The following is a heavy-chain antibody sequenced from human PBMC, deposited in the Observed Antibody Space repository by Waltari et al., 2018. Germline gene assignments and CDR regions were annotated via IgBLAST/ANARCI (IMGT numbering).Heavy chain of an antibody. V-gene: IGHV1-8*02. Sequence: QVQLVQSGAEVKKPGASVKVSCKASGYTFTSYDINWVRQATGQGLEWMGWMNPNRGNKGYAQKFQGRVTMTMNTSISTAYMELSSLRSEDTAVYYCARGGVGIQLWLLYAFDIWGQGTMVTVSS. CDR3: ARGGVGIQLWLLYAFDI. J-gene: IGHJ3*02. CDR2: MNPNRGNK. CDR1: GYTFTSYD. D-gene: IGHD5-18*01.